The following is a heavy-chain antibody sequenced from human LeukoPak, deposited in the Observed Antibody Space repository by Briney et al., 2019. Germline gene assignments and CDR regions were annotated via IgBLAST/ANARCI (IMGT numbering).Heavy chain of an antibody. J-gene: IGHJ6*02. Sequence: GASVKVSCKASGYTFTGYYMHWVRQAPGQGLEWMGWINPNSGGTNYAQKFEGRVTMTRDTPISTAYMELSRLRSDDRAVYYCASDSAPGEPGNYNGMDVWGQGTTVTVSS. V-gene: IGHV1-2*02. CDR2: INPNSGGT. CDR1: GYTFTGYY. D-gene: IGHD7-27*01. CDR3: ASDSAPGEPGNYNGMDV.